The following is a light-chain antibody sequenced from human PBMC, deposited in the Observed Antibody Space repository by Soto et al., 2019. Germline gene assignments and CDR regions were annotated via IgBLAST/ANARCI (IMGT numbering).Light chain of an antibody. J-gene: IGLJ2*01. CDR2: EGS. CDR3: CSYAGSYVV. CDR1: SSDVGSYNL. V-gene: IGLV2-23*01. Sequence: QSALTQPASVSGSPGQSITISCTGTSSDVGSYNLVSWYQQHPGKAPKFMIYEGSKRPSGVSNRFSGSKSGNTASLTISGLQAEDEADYYCCSYAGSYVVFGGGTKLTVL.